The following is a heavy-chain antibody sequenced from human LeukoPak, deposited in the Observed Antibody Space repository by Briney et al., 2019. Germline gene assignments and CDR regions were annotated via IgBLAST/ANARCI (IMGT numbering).Heavy chain of an antibody. Sequence: GASVKVSCKASGDNFDTYVVTWVRQAPRQGLEWMGRIIRTLDVANFAQKFSGRVSITADKSTNTAHLELSSLRSEDTAVYYCTREGVYSPDPSSYHRLPFDIWGKGTVVIVSS. J-gene: IGHJ3*02. V-gene: IGHV1-69*04. CDR2: IIRTLDVA. D-gene: IGHD3-16*02. CDR3: TREGVYSPDPSSYHRLPFDI. CDR1: GDNFDTYV.